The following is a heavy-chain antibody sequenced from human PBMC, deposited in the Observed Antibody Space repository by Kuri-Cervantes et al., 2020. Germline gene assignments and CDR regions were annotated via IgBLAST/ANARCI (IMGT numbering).Heavy chain of an antibody. V-gene: IGHV1-8*01. D-gene: IGHD6-13*01. CDR2: MNPNSGNT. Sequence: ASVKVSCKASGYTFTSYDINWVRQATGQGLEWMGSMNPNSGNTGYAQKFQGRVTMTRNTSISTAYMELSSLRSEDTAVYYCARDVSGYSSTYIDYWGQGTLVTVSS. CDR1: GYTFTSYD. J-gene: IGHJ4*02. CDR3: ARDVSGYSSTYIDY.